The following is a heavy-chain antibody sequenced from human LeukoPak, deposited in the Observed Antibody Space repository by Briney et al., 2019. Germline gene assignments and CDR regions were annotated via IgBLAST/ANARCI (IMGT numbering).Heavy chain of an antibody. Sequence: GGSLRLSCAASGFTFSSYAMSWVRQAPGKGLEWVANIRRDGSDKYYADSMKGRFTISRDNAENSLYLQVNSLRAEDTAIYYCARYFYYGMDVWGQGTTVTVSS. CDR2: IRRDGSDK. CDR3: ARYFYYGMDV. CDR1: GFTFSSYA. V-gene: IGHV3-7*05. J-gene: IGHJ6*02.